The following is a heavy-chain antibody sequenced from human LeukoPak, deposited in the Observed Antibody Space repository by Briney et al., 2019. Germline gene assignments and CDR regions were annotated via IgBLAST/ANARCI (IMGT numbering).Heavy chain of an antibody. CDR3: ARDLSHYGDFGAFDI. CDR1: GGSISSYY. CDR2: IYTSGST. D-gene: IGHD4-17*01. V-gene: IGHV4-4*07. J-gene: IGHJ3*02. Sequence: SETLSLTCTVSGGSISSYYWSWIRQPAGKGLEWLGRIYTSGSTNYNPSLKSRVTMSVDTSKNQFSLKLSSVTAADTAVYYCARDLSHYGDFGAFDIWGQGTMVTVSS.